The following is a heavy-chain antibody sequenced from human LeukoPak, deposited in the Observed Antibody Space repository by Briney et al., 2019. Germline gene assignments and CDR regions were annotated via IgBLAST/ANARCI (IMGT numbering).Heavy chain of an antibody. J-gene: IGHJ3*02. CDR2: IIPILGVT. V-gene: IGHV1-69*04. D-gene: IGHD2-21*01. CDR3: ARDFAVAAAFDI. Sequence: SVKVSCTTSGGTFSSDAINWVRQAPGQGLEWMGRIIPILGVTNYAQKYQDRVTITADRSTTTAYMELNNLRSEDTAVYYCARDFAVAAAFDIWGQGTMVTVSS. CDR1: GGTFSSDA.